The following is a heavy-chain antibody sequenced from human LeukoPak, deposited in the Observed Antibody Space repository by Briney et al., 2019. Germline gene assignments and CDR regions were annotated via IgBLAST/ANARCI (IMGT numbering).Heavy chain of an antibody. CDR1: GFTFSSYS. Sequence: QPGGSLRLSCAASGFTFSSYSMNWVRQAPGKGLEWVSYISSSSSTIYYADSVKGRFTISRDNAKNSLHLQMNSLRAEDTAVYYCASGYCSSTSCYWIGGMDVWGKGTTVTVSS. V-gene: IGHV3-48*01. CDR2: ISSSSSTI. J-gene: IGHJ6*03. CDR3: ASGYCSSTSCYWIGGMDV. D-gene: IGHD2-2*01.